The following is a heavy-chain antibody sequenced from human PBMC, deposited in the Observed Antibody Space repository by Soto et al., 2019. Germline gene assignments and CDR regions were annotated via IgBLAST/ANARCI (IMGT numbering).Heavy chain of an antibody. CDR1: GDTFSGDY. Sequence: ASVKPSCKACGDTFSGDYVHWVRQAPKQGLEWMGWINPNSGGTNYAQKFQGRVTMTRDTSINTAYMELSRLTSDDTAVYYCARDHSQVYDRSGYYLDYWGQGTLVTVSS. V-gene: IGHV1-2*02. J-gene: IGHJ4*02. CDR2: INPNSGGT. D-gene: IGHD3-22*01. CDR3: ARDHSQVYDRSGYYLDY.